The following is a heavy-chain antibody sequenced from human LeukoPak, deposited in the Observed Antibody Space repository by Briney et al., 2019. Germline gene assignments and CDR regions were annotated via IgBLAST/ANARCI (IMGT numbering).Heavy chain of an antibody. D-gene: IGHD4-11*01. CDR1: GFTFSSYW. J-gene: IGHJ4*02. Sequence: PGGSLRLSCAASGFTFSSYWMHWVRQAPGKGLEWVANIKQDGSEKYYVGSVKGRFSISRDNAKNSLYLQMNSLRAEDTAVYYCARVTDYPDYWGQGTLVTVSS. V-gene: IGHV3-7*01. CDR3: ARVTDYPDY. CDR2: IKQDGSEK.